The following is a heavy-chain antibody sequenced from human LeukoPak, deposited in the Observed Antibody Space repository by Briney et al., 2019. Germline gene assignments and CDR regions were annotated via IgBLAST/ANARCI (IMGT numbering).Heavy chain of an antibody. Sequence: ASVKVSCKASGGTFSSYTISWVRQAPGRGLEWMGRIIPILGIANYAQKFQGRVTITADKSTSTAYMELSSLRSEDTAVYYCARGSSSWDWFDPWGQGTLVTVSS. D-gene: IGHD6-13*01. J-gene: IGHJ5*02. CDR3: ARGSSSWDWFDP. CDR2: IIPILGIA. CDR1: GGTFSSYT. V-gene: IGHV1-69*02.